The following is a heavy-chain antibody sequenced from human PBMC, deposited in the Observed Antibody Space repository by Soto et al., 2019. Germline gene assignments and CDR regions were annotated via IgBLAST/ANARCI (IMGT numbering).Heavy chain of an antibody. CDR3: ARGKMRYYGSGSYYNRGYYYYYMDV. Sequence: SETLSLTCAVYGGSFSGYYWSWIRQPPGKGLEWIGEINHSGSTNYNPSLKSRVTISVDTSKNQFSLKLSSGTAADTAVYYCARGKMRYYGSGSYYNRGYYYYYMDVWGKGTTVTVSS. J-gene: IGHJ6*03. D-gene: IGHD3-10*01. CDR2: INHSGST. V-gene: IGHV4-34*01. CDR1: GGSFSGYY.